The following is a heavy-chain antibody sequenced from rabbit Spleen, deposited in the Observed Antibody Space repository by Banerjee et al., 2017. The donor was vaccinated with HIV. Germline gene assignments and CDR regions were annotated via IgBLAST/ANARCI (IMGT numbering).Heavy chain of an antibody. Sequence: QEQLEESGGGLVKPEGSLTLTCTASGFSFSRGYDMCWVRQAPGKGLEWIACINSDTGKNVYATWAKGRFTISRTSSTTVTLQMTSLTVADTASYFCARDLPGVIGWNFGFWGQGTLVTVS. CDR1: GFSFSRGYD. V-gene: IGHV1S45*01. J-gene: IGHJ3*01. D-gene: IGHD3-1*01. CDR2: INSDTGKN. CDR3: ARDLPGVIGWNFGF.